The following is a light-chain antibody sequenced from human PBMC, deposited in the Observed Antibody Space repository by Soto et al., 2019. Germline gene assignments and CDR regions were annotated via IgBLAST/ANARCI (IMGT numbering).Light chain of an antibody. CDR1: QTISRW. J-gene: IGKJ1*01. CDR3: QHYNSYSAA. V-gene: IGKV1-5*03. CDR2: KAS. Sequence: DIQVTPAPSTLSASVGDRVTITCRATQTISRWSAWYQPKPGNAPPLLLYKASTLKSGVSSRFSGSGSGTEFIITISSLQPDDFATYYCQHYNSYSAAFGQGTKVDIK.